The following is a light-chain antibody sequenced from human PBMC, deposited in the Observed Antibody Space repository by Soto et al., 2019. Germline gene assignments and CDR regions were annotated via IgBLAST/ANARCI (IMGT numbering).Light chain of an antibody. CDR1: NIGSKS. J-gene: IGLJ1*01. CDR3: QVRDSSSDYV. Sequence: SYELTQPPSVSVAPGKTARITCGGNNIGSKSVHWYQQKPGQAPVLVIYYDTDRPSGIPERFSGSNSGNTATLTISRVEAGDEADYYCQVRDSSSDYVFGTGTKVTVL. CDR2: YDT. V-gene: IGLV3-21*04.